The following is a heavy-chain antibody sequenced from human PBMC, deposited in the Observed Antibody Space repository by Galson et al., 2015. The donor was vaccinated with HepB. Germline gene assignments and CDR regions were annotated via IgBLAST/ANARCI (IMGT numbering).Heavy chain of an antibody. V-gene: IGHV3-30-3*01. CDR2: ISYDGSNK. Sequence: AMHWVRQAPGKGLEWVAVISYDGSNKYYADSVKGRFTISRDNSKNTLYLQMNSLRAEDTAVYYCARGDPGSSWYTYFDYWGQGTLVTVSS. D-gene: IGHD6-13*01. CDR3: ARGDPGSSWYTYFDY. CDR1: A. J-gene: IGHJ4*02.